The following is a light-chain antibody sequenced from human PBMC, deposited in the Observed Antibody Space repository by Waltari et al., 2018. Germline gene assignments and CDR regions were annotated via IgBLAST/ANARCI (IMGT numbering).Light chain of an antibody. J-gene: IGLJ2*01. CDR3: AAWDDKLGGRWE. V-gene: IGLV1-47*01. CDR1: SSNIGSNV. Sequence: QSVLTQPPSASGTPGQRVTISCSGSSSNIGSNVVNWYQQVPGTTPKLLIYRNDPRPSGVPDRFSGSKSVTSASLAISGLRSEDEADYYCAAWDDKLGGRWEFGGGTKLTVL. CDR2: RND.